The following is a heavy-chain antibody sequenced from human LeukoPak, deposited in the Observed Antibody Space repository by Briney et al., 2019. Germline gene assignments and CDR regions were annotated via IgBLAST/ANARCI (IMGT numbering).Heavy chain of an antibody. CDR1: GFTFSSYA. CDR2: ISYDGSNK. D-gene: IGHD3-22*01. J-gene: IGHJ4*02. Sequence: PGGSLRLSCAASGFTFSSYAMHWVRQAPGKGLEWVAVISYDGSNKYYADSVKGRFTISRDNAKNSLYLQMNSLRAEDTAVYYCARDRSYDSSGYLTGWGQGTLVTVSS. V-gene: IGHV3-30-3*01. CDR3: ARDRSYDSSGYLTG.